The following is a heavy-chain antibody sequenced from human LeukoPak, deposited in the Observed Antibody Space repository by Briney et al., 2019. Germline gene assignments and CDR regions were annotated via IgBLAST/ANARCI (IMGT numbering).Heavy chain of an antibody. V-gene: IGHV1-2*02. J-gene: IGHJ5*02. CDR3: ARGSDYLGSFDP. Sequence: ASVKVSCKASGYTFTGYYMHWVRQAPGQGLEWMGWINPNSGGTNYAQKFQGRVTMTRDTSISTAYMELSRLRSEDTAVYYCARGSDYLGSFDPWGQGTLVTVSS. CDR1: GYTFTGYY. D-gene: IGHD3-10*01. CDR2: INPNSGGT.